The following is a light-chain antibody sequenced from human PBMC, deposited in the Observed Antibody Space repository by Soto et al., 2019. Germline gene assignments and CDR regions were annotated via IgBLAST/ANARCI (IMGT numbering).Light chain of an antibody. Sequence: DIQMTQSPSSLSASVGDRVTITCRASQSISIYLNWYQQKPGKAPKLLIYAASSLQSGVPSRFSGSGSGTDFTLTISSLQPVDFAIYYYQLSYIISYTFGQGTNLEIE. CDR2: AAS. CDR1: QSISIY. CDR3: QLSYIISYT. J-gene: IGKJ2*01. V-gene: IGKV1-39*01.